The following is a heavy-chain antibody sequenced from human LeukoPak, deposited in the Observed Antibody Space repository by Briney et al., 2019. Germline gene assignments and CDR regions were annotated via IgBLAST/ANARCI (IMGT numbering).Heavy chain of an antibody. CDR3: ARHRSVAGQDYFDY. D-gene: IGHD6-19*01. J-gene: IGHJ4*02. Sequence: PGGSLRLSCAASGFTFSTYAMSWVRQAPGKGLEWIGSGYYSGSTYYNPSLKSRVTISVDTSKNQFSLKLSSVTAADTAVYYCARHRSVAGQDYFDYWGQGTLVTVSS. V-gene: IGHV4-39*01. CDR1: GFTFSTYA. CDR2: GYYSGST.